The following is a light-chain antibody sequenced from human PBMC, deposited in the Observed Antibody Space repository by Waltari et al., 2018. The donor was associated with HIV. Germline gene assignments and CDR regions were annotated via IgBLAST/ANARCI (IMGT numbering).Light chain of an antibody. J-gene: IGLJ2*01. Sequence: QSVLTQPPSASGTPGQRVTISCSGSSSNIGSNYVYWYQQLPGTAPKLLIVKNNQRPSGVPVRFAGSKSGAAASLAISVLRSEDEADYYCAAWDDSLSAYVVFGGGTQLTVL. CDR2: KNN. CDR3: AAWDDSLSAYVV. V-gene: IGLV1-47*01. CDR1: SSNIGSNY.